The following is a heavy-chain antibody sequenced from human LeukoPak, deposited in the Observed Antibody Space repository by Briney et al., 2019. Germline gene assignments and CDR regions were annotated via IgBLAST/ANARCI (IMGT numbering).Heavy chain of an antibody. CDR1: GGSFSSYY. J-gene: IGHJ6*02. CDR3: ARLPLAAAGRGYYYYYGMDV. V-gene: IGHV4-59*08. D-gene: IGHD6-13*01. CDR2: IYYSGST. Sequence: SETLSLTCAVYGGSFSSYYWSWIRQPPGKGLEWIGYIYYSGSTNYNPSLKSRVTISVDTSKNQFSLKLSSVTAADTAVYYCARLPLAAAGRGYYYYYGMDVWGQGTTVTVSS.